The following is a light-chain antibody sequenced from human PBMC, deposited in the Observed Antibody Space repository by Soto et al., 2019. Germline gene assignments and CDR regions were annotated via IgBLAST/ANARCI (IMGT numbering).Light chain of an antibody. Sequence: EIVMTQSPATLSVSPGERATLSCRASQSVSSNLAWYQQKPGQAPRLLIYGASTRATGIPARFSGSGSGTEFTLTISSLQSEDFAVYYCQQGETFGGGTKADIK. J-gene: IGKJ4*01. CDR2: GAS. CDR1: QSVSSN. V-gene: IGKV3-15*01. CDR3: QQGET.